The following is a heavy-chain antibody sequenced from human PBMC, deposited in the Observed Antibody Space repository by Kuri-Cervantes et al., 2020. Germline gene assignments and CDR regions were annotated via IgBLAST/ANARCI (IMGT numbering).Heavy chain of an antibody. CDR1: GFTFSSYA. J-gene: IGHJ4*02. D-gene: IGHD6-19*01. CDR3: TTGIAVAGTWFLY. Sequence: GGSLRLSCAASGFTFSSYAMSWVRQAPGKGLEWVGFIRSKAYGGTTEYAASVKGRFTISRDDSKSIAYLQMNSLKTEDTAVYYCTTGIAVAGTWFLYWGQGTLVTVSS. V-gene: IGHV3-49*04. CDR2: IRSKAYGGTT.